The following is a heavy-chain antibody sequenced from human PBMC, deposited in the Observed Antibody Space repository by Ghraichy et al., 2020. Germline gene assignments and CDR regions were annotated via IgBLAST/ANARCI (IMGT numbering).Heavy chain of an antibody. CDR1: GFTFSSYA. CDR2: ISYDGSNK. J-gene: IGHJ6*03. V-gene: IGHV3-30*04. Sequence: GGSLRLSCAASGFTFSSYAMHWVRQAPGKGLEWLAVISYDGSNKYYADSVKGRFTISRDNSKNTLYLQMNSLRAEDTAVYYCARDPSQYSSSPYYYYYYYMDVWGKGTTVTVSS. CDR3: ARDPSQYSSSPYYYYYYYMDV. D-gene: IGHD6-6*01.